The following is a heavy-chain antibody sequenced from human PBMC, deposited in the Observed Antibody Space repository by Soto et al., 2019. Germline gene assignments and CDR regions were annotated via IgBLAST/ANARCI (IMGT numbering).Heavy chain of an antibody. CDR3: ARDKSLDCSGGRCYSESYWFDP. V-gene: IGHV4-59*01. CDR2: IYYSGST. J-gene: IGHJ5*02. Sequence: SQPLSLPCSVPGGNSGDDYWSWILQPPRKGLESIGYIYYSGSTNYNPSIKSRVTISVDTSKNQFSLKLSSVTAADTAVYYCARDKSLDCSGGRCYSESYWFDPWGQGTLVTVSS. CDR1: GGNSGDDY. D-gene: IGHD2-15*01.